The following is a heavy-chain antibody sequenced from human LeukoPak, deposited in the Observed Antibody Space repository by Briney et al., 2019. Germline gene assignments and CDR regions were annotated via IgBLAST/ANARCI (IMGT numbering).Heavy chain of an antibody. V-gene: IGHV3-48*01. CDR3: ARDSDEGDFDY. D-gene: IGHD3-16*01. CDR2: ISSSSSTI. CDR1: GFTFSSYN. J-gene: IGHJ4*02. Sequence: GGSLRLSCAASGFTFSSYNMKWVRQAPGKGLEWVSYISSSSSTIYYADSVKGRFTISRDNAKNSLYLQMNSLRAEDTAVYYCARDSDEGDFDYWGQGTLVTVSS.